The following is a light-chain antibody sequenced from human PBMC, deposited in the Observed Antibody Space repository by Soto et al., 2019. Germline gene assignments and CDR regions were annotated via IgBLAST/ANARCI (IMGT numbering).Light chain of an antibody. CDR3: AAWDDSLNGYV. CDR2: SNN. V-gene: IGLV1-44*01. CDR1: SSDVGSYNH. Sequence: QSALTQPASVSGSPGQSITISCTGISSDVGSYNHVSWYQQLPGTAPKLLIYSNNQRPSGVPDRFSGSKSGTSASLAISGLQSGDEADYYCAAWDDSLNGYVFGTGTKVTVL. J-gene: IGLJ1*01.